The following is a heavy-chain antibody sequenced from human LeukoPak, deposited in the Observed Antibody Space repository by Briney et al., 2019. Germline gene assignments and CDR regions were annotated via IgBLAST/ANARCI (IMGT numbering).Heavy chain of an antibody. Sequence: KSSETLSLTCAVYGGSFSGYYWSWIRQPPGKGLEWIGEINHSGSTNYNPSLKSRVTISVGTSKNQFSLKLSSVTAADTAVYYCARGWRYCSGGSCYSEGGWFDPWGQGTLVTVSS. J-gene: IGHJ5*02. CDR3: ARGWRYCSGGSCYSEGGWFDP. CDR1: GGSFSGYY. D-gene: IGHD2-15*01. V-gene: IGHV4-34*01. CDR2: INHSGST.